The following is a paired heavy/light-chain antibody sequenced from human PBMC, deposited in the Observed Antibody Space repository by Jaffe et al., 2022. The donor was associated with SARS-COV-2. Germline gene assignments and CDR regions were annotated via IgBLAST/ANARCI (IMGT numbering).Heavy chain of an antibody. D-gene: IGHD2-15*01. J-gene: IGHJ6*02. CDR3: ASGYCSGGSCSGATGYYYGMDV. CDR2: IIPIFGTA. Sequence: QVQLVQSGAEVKKPGSSVKVSCKASGGTFSSYAISWVRQAPGQGLEWMGGIIPIFGTANYAQKFQGRVTITADESTSTAYMELSSLRSEDTAVYYCASGYCSGGSCSGATGYYYGMDVWGQGTTVTVSS. V-gene: IGHV1-69*01. CDR1: GGTFSSYA.
Light chain of an antibody. Sequence: EIVLTQSPGTLSLSPGERATLSCRASQSVSSSYLAWYQQKPGQAPRLLIYGASSRATGIPDRFSGSGSGTDFTLTISRLEPEDFAVYYCQQYGSSPTFGQGTKLEIK. J-gene: IGKJ2*01. CDR2: GAS. V-gene: IGKV3-20*01. CDR1: QSVSSSY. CDR3: QQYGSSPT.